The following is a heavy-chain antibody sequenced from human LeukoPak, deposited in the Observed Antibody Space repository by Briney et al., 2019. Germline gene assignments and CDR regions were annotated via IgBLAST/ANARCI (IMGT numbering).Heavy chain of an antibody. V-gene: IGHV3-23*01. J-gene: IGHJ4*02. CDR2: INGSGGST. CDR1: GFTFSNYA. Sequence: GGSLRLSCAASGFTFSNYAMSWVRQAPGKGLEWVSAINGSGGSTYYADSVKGRFTISRDNSKNTLYLQMNSLRAEDTAIYYCAKYSGSYYFDYWGQGTLVTVSS. CDR3: AKYSGSYYFDY. D-gene: IGHD1-26*01.